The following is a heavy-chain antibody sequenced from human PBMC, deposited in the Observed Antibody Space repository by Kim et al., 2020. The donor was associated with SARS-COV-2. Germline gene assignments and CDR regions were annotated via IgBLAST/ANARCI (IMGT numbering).Heavy chain of an antibody. Sequence: SETLSLTCTVSGGSISSYYWSWIRQPPGKGLEWIGYIYYSGSTNYNPSLKSRVTISVDTSKNQFSLKLSSVTAADTAVYYCARGVTAESWEGYGDYLVFPYFDYWGQGTLVTVSS. CDR1: GGSISSYY. CDR3: ARGVTAESWEGYGDYLVFPYFDY. D-gene: IGHD4-17*01. J-gene: IGHJ4*02. V-gene: IGHV4-59*01. CDR2: IYYSGST.